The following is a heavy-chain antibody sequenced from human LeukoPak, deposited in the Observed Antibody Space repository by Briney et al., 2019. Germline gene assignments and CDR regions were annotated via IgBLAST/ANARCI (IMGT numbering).Heavy chain of an antibody. CDR1: GYTFTSYD. CDR2: MNPNSGNT. Sequence: ASVKVSCKASGYTFTSYDINWVRQATGQGLEWMGWMNPNSGNTGYAQKFQGRVTMTRNTSISTAYIELSSLRSEDTAVYYCARVHYYYYGMDVWGQGTTVTVSS. CDR3: ARVHYYYYGMDV. J-gene: IGHJ6*02. V-gene: IGHV1-8*01.